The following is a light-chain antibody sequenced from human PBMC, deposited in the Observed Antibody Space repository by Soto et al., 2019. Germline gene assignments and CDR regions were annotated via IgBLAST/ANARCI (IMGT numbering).Light chain of an antibody. J-gene: IGKJ1*01. Sequence: DIQMTQSPSSLSASVGDRVTITCRASQSISSNLNWYQQKPGKAPKLLIYTAASLQSGVPSRFSGSGSGTDFTLTIASLQLEDFPTYYXQXXNSLPPTXXQGTKVEIK. CDR1: QSISSN. CDR2: TAA. CDR3: QXXNSLPPT. V-gene: IGKV1-39*01.